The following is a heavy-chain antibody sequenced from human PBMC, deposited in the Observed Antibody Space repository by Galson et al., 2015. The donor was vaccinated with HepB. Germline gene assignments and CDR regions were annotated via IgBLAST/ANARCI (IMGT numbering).Heavy chain of an antibody. CDR3: AKDLGSNRRPELLSVFDY. CDR2: ISGSGGST. J-gene: IGHJ4*02. D-gene: IGHD3-10*01. CDR1: GFTFSSYA. V-gene: IGHV3-23*01. Sequence: SLRLSCAASGFTFSSYAMSWVRQAPGKGLEWVSAISGSGGSTYYADSVKGRFTISRDNSKNTLYLQMNSLRAEDTAVYYCAKDLGSNRRPELLSVFDYWGQGTLVTLSS.